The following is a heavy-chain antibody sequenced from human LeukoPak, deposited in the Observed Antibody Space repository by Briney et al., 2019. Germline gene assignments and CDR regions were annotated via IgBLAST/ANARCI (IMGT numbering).Heavy chain of an antibody. CDR3: ARGRVGATLTTFDY. CDR1: GGTFSSYA. Sequence: ASVKVSCKASGGTFSSYAISWVRQAPGQGLEWMGGIIPIFGTANYAQKFQGRVTITADGSTSTAYMELSSLRSEDTAVYYCARGRVGATLTTFDYWGQGTLVTVSS. J-gene: IGHJ4*02. V-gene: IGHV1-69*13. D-gene: IGHD1-26*01. CDR2: IIPIFGTA.